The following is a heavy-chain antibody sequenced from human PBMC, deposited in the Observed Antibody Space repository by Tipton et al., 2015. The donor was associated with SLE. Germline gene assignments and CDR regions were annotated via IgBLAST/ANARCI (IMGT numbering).Heavy chain of an antibody. D-gene: IGHD4-17*01. V-gene: IGHV4-59*01. CDR3: ARGRRMDDSGDFGP. CDR1: GGSISSYY. Sequence: TLSLTCTVSGGSISSYYWNWIRQPPGKGLEWIGYIYYTGSTSYNPSLKSRVTISVDTSKDQFSLNLSSVTAADTAVYYCARGRRMDDSGDFGPWGQGTLVTVSS. CDR2: IYYTGST. J-gene: IGHJ5*02.